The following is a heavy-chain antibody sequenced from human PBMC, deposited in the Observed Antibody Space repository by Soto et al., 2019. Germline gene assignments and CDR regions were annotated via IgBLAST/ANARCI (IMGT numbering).Heavy chain of an antibody. V-gene: IGHV1-2*04. D-gene: IGHD5-18*01. J-gene: IGHJ6*02. Sequence: ASVKVSCKASGYTFTGYYMNWVRQAPGQGLEWMGWINPNSGGTNYAQKFQGWVTMTRDTSISTAYMELSRLKSDDTAVYYCVREENTPMGMDVWGQGTTVTVSS. CDR1: GYTFTGYY. CDR2: INPNSGGT. CDR3: VREENTPMGMDV.